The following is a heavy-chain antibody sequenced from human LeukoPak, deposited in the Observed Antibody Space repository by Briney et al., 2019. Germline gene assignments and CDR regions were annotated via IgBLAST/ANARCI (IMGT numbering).Heavy chain of an antibody. CDR1: GFTFSSYE. J-gene: IGHJ4*02. V-gene: IGHV3-48*03. Sequence: PGGSLRLSCAASGFTFSSYEMNWVRQAPGKGLEWVSYISSSGSTIYYADSVKGRFTISRDNAKNSLYLQMNSLRAEDTAVYYCARVPSRHFGRSSWYWYFDYWGQGTLVTVSS. CDR2: ISSSGSTI. CDR3: ARVPSRHFGRSSWYWYFDY. D-gene: IGHD6-13*01.